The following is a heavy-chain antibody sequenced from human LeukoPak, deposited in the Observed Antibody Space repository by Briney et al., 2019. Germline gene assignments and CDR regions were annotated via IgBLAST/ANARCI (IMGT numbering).Heavy chain of an antibody. CDR2: ISSSSSYI. V-gene: IGHV3-21*01. D-gene: IGHD6-13*01. Sequence: GGSLRLSCAASGFTFSSYSMNWVRQAPGKGLEWVSSISSSSSYIYYADSVKGRFTVSRDNAKNSLYLQMNSLRAEDTAVYYCARAGYSSSWVDYWGQGTLVTVSS. CDR3: ARAGYSSSWVDY. J-gene: IGHJ4*02. CDR1: GFTFSSYS.